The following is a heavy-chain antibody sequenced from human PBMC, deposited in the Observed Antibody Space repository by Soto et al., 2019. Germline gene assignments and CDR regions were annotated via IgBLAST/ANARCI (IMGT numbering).Heavy chain of an antibody. Sequence: SVKVSCKASGGTFSSYAISWVRQAPGQGLEWMGGIIPIFGTANYAQKFQGRVTITADESTSTAYMELSSLRSEDTAVYYCARAYDSSGYFHYYYYGMDVWGQGTTVTVSS. CDR1: GGTFSSYA. CDR3: ARAYDSSGYFHYYYYGMDV. J-gene: IGHJ6*02. CDR2: IIPIFGTA. D-gene: IGHD3-22*01. V-gene: IGHV1-69*13.